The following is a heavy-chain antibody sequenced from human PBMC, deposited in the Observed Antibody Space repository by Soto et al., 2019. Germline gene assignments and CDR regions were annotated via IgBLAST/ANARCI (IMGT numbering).Heavy chain of an antibody. Sequence: SETLSLTCTVSGGSISSSSYYWGWIRQPPGKGLEWIGSIYYSGSTYYNPSLKSRVTISVDRSKNQFSLKLSSVTAADTAVYYCARESIAAAGTGWFDPWGQGTLVTVSS. J-gene: IGHJ5*02. CDR3: ARESIAAAGTGWFDP. V-gene: IGHV4-39*02. CDR2: IYYSGST. CDR1: GGSISSSSYY. D-gene: IGHD6-13*01.